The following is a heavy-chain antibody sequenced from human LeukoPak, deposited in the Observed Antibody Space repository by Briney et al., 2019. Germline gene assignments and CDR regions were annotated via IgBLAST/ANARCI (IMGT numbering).Heavy chain of an antibody. CDR3: ARDSGLVVVITTDYYYGMDV. Sequence: ASVKVSCKASGYTFTSYGISWVRQAPGQGLEWVGWISAYNGNTNYAQKLQGRVTMTTDTSTSTAYMELRSLRSDDTAVYYCARDSGLVVVITTDYYYGMDVWGQGTTVTVSS. J-gene: IGHJ6*02. CDR1: GYTFTSYG. V-gene: IGHV1-18*01. CDR2: ISAYNGNT. D-gene: IGHD3-22*01.